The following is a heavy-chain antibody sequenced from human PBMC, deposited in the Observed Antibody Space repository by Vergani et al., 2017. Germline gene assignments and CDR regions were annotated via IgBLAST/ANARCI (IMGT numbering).Heavy chain of an antibody. CDR1: GGSISSGGYS. Sequence: LQLQETGSGLVKPSQTLSLTCAVSGGSISSGGYSWSWIRQPPGKGLEWVSAISGSGGSTYYADSVKGRFTISRDNSKNTLYLQMNSLRAEDTAVYYCAKEGRQLRFLEWLEGNIIDYWGQGTLVTVSS. V-gene: IGHV3-23*01. D-gene: IGHD3-3*01. CDR2: ISGSGGST. CDR3: AKEGRQLRFLEWLEGNIIDY. J-gene: IGHJ4*02.